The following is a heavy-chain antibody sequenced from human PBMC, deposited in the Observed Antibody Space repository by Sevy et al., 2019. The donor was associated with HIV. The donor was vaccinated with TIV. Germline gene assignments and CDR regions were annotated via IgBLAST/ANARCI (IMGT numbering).Heavy chain of an antibody. CDR1: ADTFTAYY. V-gene: IGHV1-2*02. CDR2: INPNSGDT. Sequence: ASVKVSCKASADTFTAYYMHWVRQAPGQGLEWMGWINPNSGDTSYAQKFQGRVTMTTDTSISTAYMDLTRLGSDDTAVYYRARDGRIFGGGSRIDPWGQGTLVTVSS. D-gene: IGHD3-3*01. J-gene: IGHJ5*02. CDR3: ARDGRIFGGGSRIDP.